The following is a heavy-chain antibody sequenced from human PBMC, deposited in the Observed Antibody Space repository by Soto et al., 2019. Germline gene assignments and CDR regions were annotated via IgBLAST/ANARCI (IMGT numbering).Heavy chain of an antibody. CDR1: GDSVSSNSAA. D-gene: IGHD6-13*01. V-gene: IGHV6-1*01. Sequence: SQTLSLTCAISGDSVSSNSAAWNWIRQSPSRGLEWLGRTYYRSKWYNDYAVSVKSRITINPDTSKNQFSLQLSSVTAADTAVYYCARYLAGLPPIAAADEFYYYYGMDVWGQGTTVTVSS. J-gene: IGHJ6*02. CDR3: ARYLAGLPPIAAADEFYYYYGMDV. CDR2: TYYRSKWYN.